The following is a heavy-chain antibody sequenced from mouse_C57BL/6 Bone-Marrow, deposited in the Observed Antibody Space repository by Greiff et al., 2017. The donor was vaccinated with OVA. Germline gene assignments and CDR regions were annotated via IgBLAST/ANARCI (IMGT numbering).Heavy chain of an antibody. J-gene: IGHJ1*03. D-gene: IGHD1-1*01. CDR3: ARETTVVAYWYFDV. V-gene: IGHV1-69*01. CDR1: GYTFTSYW. Sequence: VQLQQPGAELVMPGASVKLSCKASGYTFTSYWMHWVKQRPGQGLEWIGEIDPSDSYTNYNQKFKGKSTLTVDKSSSTAYMQLSSLTSEDSAVYYCARETTVVAYWYFDVWAQGPRSPSPQ. CDR2: IDPSDSYT.